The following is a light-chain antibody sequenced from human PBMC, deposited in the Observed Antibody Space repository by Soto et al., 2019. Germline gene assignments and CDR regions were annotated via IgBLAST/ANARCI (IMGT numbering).Light chain of an antibody. CDR1: QSVSSR. V-gene: IGKV3-15*01. CDR2: DTS. CDR3: QQYNTWPYT. Sequence: IVLTQSPATLSVSPGERVTLSCRASQSVSSRLAWYQQKPRQAPRLLVYDTSTRATGIPARFSGSESGTDFTLTISSRQSEHLAIYYCQQYNTWPYTFCHGTKLEIK. J-gene: IGKJ2*01.